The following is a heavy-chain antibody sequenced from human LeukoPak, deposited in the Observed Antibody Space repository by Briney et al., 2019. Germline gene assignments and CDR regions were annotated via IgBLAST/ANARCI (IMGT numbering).Heavy chain of an antibody. Sequence: GGFLRLSCAASGFTFSSYGIHWVRQAPGKGLEWVAVIWYDGSNKYYADSVKGRFTISRDNSKNTLYLQMNSLRAEDTAVYYCARDRGYYMDVWGKGTTVTVSS. CDR1: GFTFSSYG. V-gene: IGHV3-33*01. CDR3: ARDRGYYMDV. CDR2: IWYDGSNK. J-gene: IGHJ6*03.